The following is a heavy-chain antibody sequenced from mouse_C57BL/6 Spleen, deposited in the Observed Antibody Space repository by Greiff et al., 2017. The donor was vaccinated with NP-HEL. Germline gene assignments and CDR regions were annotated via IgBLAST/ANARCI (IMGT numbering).Heavy chain of an antibody. D-gene: IGHD1-1*01. J-gene: IGHJ2*01. CDR1: GYTFTSYW. Sequence: VQLQQSGAELVKPGASVKLSCKASGYTFTSYWMHWVKQRPGRGLEWIGRIDPTSGGTKYNEKFKSKATLTVDKPSSTAYMQLSSLTSEDSAVYYCARLTDYYAFDYWGQGTTLTVSS. CDR3: ARLTDYYAFDY. V-gene: IGHV1-72*01. CDR2: IDPTSGGT.